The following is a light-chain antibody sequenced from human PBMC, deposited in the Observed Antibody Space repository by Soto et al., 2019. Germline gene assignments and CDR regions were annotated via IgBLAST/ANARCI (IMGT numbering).Light chain of an antibody. CDR3: QSYDDSLVCFYV. V-gene: IGLV1-40*01. CDR1: SSNIGAEYG. CDR2: GVN. Sequence: QSVLTQPPSVSGAPGQRVTISCTGSSSNIGAEYGIRWYQHLPGTAPKLLIYGVNSRPSGVPDRFSGSKSGSSASLAIAGLQAEDEAYYYCQSYDDSLVCFYVFGTGTKVTVL. J-gene: IGLJ1*01.